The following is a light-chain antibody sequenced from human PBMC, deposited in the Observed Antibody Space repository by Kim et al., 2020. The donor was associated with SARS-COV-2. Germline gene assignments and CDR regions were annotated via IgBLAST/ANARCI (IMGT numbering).Light chain of an antibody. V-gene: IGKV3-11*01. J-gene: IGKJ1*01. CDR2: DAS. CDR3: QERSIWPTWT. CDR1: QSISTF. Sequence: IVLTQSPATLSLSPGERATLSCRASQSISTFLAWYQQKPGQAPRLLIYDASHRATGIPARFSGSGSGTDFTLTISSLESEDFAIYYCQERSIWPTWTFGQGTKVDIK.